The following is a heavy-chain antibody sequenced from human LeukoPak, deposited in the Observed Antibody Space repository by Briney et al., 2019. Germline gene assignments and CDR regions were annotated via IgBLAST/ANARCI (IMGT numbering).Heavy chain of an antibody. Sequence: GGSLRLSCVASGFTFTSYAMHWVRQAPGKGLEWVAVISYDGSYKSYADSVKGRFTISRDNSKNTLSLQMNSLRAEDTAVYYCARNGSYRDYFDYWGQGTLVTVSS. J-gene: IGHJ4*02. CDR3: ARNGSYRDYFDY. CDR1: GFTFTSYA. CDR2: ISYDGSYK. D-gene: IGHD1-26*01. V-gene: IGHV3-30*04.